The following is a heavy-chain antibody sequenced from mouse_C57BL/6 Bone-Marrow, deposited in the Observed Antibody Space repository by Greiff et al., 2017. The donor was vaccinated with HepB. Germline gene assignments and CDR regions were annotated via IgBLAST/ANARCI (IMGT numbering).Heavy chain of an antibody. D-gene: IGHD1-1*01. CDR1: GFTFSDYG. Sequence: DVKLVESGGGLVKPGGSLKLSCAASGFTFSDYGMHWVRQAPEKGLEWVAYISSGSSTIYYADTVKGRFTISRDNAKNTLFLQMTSLRSEDTAMYYCARPYGSSFYWYFDVWGTGTTVTVSS. CDR2: ISSGSSTI. V-gene: IGHV5-17*01. J-gene: IGHJ1*03. CDR3: ARPYGSSFYWYFDV.